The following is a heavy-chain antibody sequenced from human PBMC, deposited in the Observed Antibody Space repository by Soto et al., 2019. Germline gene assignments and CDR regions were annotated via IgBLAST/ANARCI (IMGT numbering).Heavy chain of an antibody. D-gene: IGHD4-17*01. CDR3: ARADYGGLTRLSHWFDP. CDR2: IYYSGST. J-gene: IGHJ5*02. V-gene: IGHV4-59*01. Sequence: SETLSLTCTVSGGSISSYYWSWIRQPPGKGLEWIGYIYYSGSTNYNPSLKSRVTISVDTSKNQFSLKLRSVTAADTAVYYCARADYGGLTRLSHWFDPWGQGTLVTVSS. CDR1: GGSISSYY.